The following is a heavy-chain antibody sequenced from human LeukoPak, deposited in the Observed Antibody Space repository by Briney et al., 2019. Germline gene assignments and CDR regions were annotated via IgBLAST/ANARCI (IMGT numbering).Heavy chain of an antibody. J-gene: IGHJ5*02. D-gene: IGHD3-10*01. CDR1: GFTFSSYA. CDR3: ARDGSMVRGVNPNWFDP. V-gene: IGHV3-23*01. CDR2: ISGSGGST. Sequence: PGGSLRLSCAASGFTFSSYAMSWVRQAPGKGLEWVSAISGSGGSTYYADSVKGRFTISRDNSKNTLYLQMNSLRAEDAAVYYCARDGSMVRGVNPNWFDPWGQGTLVTVSS.